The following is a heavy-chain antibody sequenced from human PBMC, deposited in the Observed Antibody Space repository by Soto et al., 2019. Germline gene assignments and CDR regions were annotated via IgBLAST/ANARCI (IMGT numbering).Heavy chain of an antibody. CDR2: IYYSGST. Sequence: AEALCLPCTVSGGSISSYCWSWMRQPPGKGLEWIGYIYYSGSTNYNSSLKSRATISVDTSKSQFSLKLTSVNAADTAIYYCARNVTYSSPSSIPWFDPWGQGTRVTVSS. CDR3: ARNVTYSSPSSIPWFDP. D-gene: IGHD6-19*01. V-gene: IGHV4-59*08. CDR1: GGSISSYC. J-gene: IGHJ5*02.